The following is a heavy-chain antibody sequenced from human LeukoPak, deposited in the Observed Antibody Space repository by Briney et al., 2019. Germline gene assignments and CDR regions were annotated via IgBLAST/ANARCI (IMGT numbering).Heavy chain of an antibody. V-gene: IGHV4-39*01. J-gene: IGHJ4*02. D-gene: IGHD3-9*01. CDR3: ARTVSYYDVLTGPPDY. Sequence: SETLSLTCTVSGGSISSVTYYWGWIRQPPGKGPEWIGTIYYSGSTYYNPSLKSRVTMSVDTSKNQFSLKLTSVTATDTAVYYCARTVSYYDVLTGPPDYWGQGTPVTVSS. CDR1: GGSISSVTYY. CDR2: IYYSGST.